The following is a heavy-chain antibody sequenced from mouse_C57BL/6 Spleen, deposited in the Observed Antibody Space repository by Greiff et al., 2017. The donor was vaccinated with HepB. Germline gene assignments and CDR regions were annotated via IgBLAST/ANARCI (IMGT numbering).Heavy chain of an antibody. CDR2: IDPSDSDT. CDR3: ARELDGYYELAY. J-gene: IGHJ3*01. Sequence: QVQLQQPGAELVRPGSSVKLSCKASGYTFTSYWMHWVKQRPIPGLEWIGNIDPSDSDTHYNQKFKDKATLTVDKSSSTAYMQLSSLTSEDSAVYYCARELDGYYELAYWGQGTLVTVSA. V-gene: IGHV1-52*01. D-gene: IGHD2-3*01. CDR1: GYTFTSYW.